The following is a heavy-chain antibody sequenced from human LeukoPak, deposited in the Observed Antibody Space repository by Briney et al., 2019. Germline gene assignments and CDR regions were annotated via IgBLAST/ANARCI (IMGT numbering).Heavy chain of an antibody. V-gene: IGHV3-30-3*01. CDR1: GFAFSTYA. D-gene: IGHD5-18*01. Sequence: PGGSLRLSCAASGFAFSTYAMPWVRQAPGKGLEWVAVISYEGNNQYYADSVKGRFTLSRDNSKNTLYLQMNSLRAEDTAVYYCARSDPYSYDLRYYYYGMDVWGQGTTVTVSS. J-gene: IGHJ6*02. CDR2: ISYEGNNQ. CDR3: ARSDPYSYDLRYYYYGMDV.